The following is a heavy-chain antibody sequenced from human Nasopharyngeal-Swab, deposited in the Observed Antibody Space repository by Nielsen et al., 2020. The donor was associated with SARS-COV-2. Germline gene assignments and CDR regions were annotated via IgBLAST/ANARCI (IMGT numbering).Heavy chain of an antibody. D-gene: IGHD3-16*01. CDR1: GFTFSNYG. V-gene: IGHV3-30*18. J-gene: IGHJ4*02. Sequence: GESLKISCAASGFTFSNYGMHWVRQAPGKGLEWVAVISYDGSNKYYADSVKGRFTISRDNSMNTLYLQMNSLRAEDTAVYYCAKKVMDYWGQGTLVTVSS. CDR2: ISYDGSNK. CDR3: AKKVMDY.